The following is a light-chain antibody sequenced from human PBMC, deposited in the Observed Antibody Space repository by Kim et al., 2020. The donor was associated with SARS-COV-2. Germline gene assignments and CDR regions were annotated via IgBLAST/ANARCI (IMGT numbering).Light chain of an antibody. CDR3: SAWDSSLSAWV. Sequence: RPTPTIAGTRNLNNVGHDGATWLQQHQGPPPKLPASINNNRPSGISERFSSSRSGNTAYHTITGLQPEDEADYYCSAWDSSLSAWVFGGGTQLTVL. CDR1: LNNVGHDG. J-gene: IGLJ3*02. CDR2: INN. V-gene: IGLV10-54*04.